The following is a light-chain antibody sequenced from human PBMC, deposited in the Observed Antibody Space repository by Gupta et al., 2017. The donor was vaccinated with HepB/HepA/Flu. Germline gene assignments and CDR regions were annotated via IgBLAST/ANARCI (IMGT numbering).Light chain of an antibody. V-gene: IGKV1-5*03. CDR3: QQDNRHFPICS. CDR1: QSIGEW. Sequence: DIQMNHSPSILSASVGDRVTITCLARQSIGEWLDWYKRKPGKAPKLLIYKASNLERGGPSRCSGSGDGTDGSLTITSRQLEDFETYYCQQDNRHFPICSFGQGTKLEIK. J-gene: IGKJ2*04. CDR2: KAS.